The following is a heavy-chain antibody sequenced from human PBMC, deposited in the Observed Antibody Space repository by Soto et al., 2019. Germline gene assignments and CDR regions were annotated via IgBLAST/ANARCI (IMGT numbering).Heavy chain of an antibody. CDR2: IFYNGTT. Sequence: PSETLSLTCTVSGVSVSGSSCWTWIRQAPGKGLEWIGCIFYNGTTNYNPSLRSPVTISVDTSKNQFSMKVTSVIVADTAVYWCARGRTGLVCSRNKCPGNWFDPWGQGTLVTAPQ. CDR3: ARGRTGLVCSRNKCPGNWFDP. D-gene: IGHD2-2*01. CDR1: GVSVSGSSC. J-gene: IGHJ5*02. V-gene: IGHV4-61*01.